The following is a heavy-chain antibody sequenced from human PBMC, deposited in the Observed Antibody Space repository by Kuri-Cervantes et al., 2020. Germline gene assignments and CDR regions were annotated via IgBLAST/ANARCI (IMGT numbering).Heavy chain of an antibody. V-gene: IGHV4-59*12. D-gene: IGHD5-12*01. CDR1: GGSISGYY. J-gene: IGHJ4*02. CDR3: ARAKQWLRSLDY. Sequence: LRLSCTVSGGSISGYYWSWIRQPPGKGLEWIGYIYYSGSTNYNPSLKSRVTISVDTSKNQFSLKLSSVTAADTAVYYCARAKQWLRSLDYWGQGTLVTVSS. CDR2: IYYSGST.